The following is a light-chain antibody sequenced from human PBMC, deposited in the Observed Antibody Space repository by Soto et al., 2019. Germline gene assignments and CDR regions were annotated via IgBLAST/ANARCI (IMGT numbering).Light chain of an antibody. CDR2: DAS. V-gene: IGKV1-33*01. CDR3: QQYDSLPLT. CDR1: QDISNY. J-gene: IGKJ4*01. Sequence: DIQMTQSPSSLSASVGDRVTITCQASQDISNYLNWYQQKPGKAPKLLIYDASSLETGVPSKFSGSGSGTDFTFTISSLQPEDIATYYCQQYDSLPLTFGGGTKVDI.